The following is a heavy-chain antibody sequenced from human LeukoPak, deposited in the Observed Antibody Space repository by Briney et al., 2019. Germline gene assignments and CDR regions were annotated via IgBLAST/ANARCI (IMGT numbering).Heavy chain of an antibody. CDR2: IIPILGIA. D-gene: IGHD2-2*01. J-gene: IGHJ4*02. V-gene: IGHV1-69*04. CDR1: GGTFSSYT. CDR3: AREYCSSTSCTADFDY. Sequence: ASVKVSCKASGGTFSSYTISWVPQAPGQGLEWMGRIIPILGIANYAQKFQGRVTITADKSTSTAYMELSSLRSEDTAVYYCAREYCSSTSCTADFDYWGQGTLVTVSS.